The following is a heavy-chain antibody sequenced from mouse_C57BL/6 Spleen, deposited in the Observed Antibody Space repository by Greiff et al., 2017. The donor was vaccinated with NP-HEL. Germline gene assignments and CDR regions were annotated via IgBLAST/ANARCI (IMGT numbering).Heavy chain of an antibody. CDR2: IYPGSGNT. CDR3: ARITTVVATGAMDY. CDR1: GYSFTSYY. Sequence: VKLQESGPELVKPGASVKISCKASGYSFTSYYIHWVKQRPGQGLEWIGWIYPGSGNTKYNEKFKGKATLTADTSSSTAYMQLSSLTSEDSAVYYCARITTVVATGAMDYWGQGTSVTVSS. D-gene: IGHD1-1*01. J-gene: IGHJ4*01. V-gene: IGHV1-66*01.